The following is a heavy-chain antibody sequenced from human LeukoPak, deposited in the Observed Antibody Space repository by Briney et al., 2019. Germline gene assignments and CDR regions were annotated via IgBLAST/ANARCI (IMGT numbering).Heavy chain of an antibody. CDR2: ISYDGSNK. J-gene: IGHJ3*02. CDR3: ARGFGDSKKLTYYYDSSGYYYGAFDI. D-gene: IGHD3-22*01. V-gene: IGHV3-30-3*01. Sequence: GRSLRLSCAASGFTFSSYAMHWVRQAPGKGLEWVAVISYDGSNKYYADSVKGRFTISRDNSKNTLYQQMNSLRAEDTAVYYCARGFGDSKKLTYYYDSSGYYYGAFDIWGQGTMVTVSS. CDR1: GFTFSSYA.